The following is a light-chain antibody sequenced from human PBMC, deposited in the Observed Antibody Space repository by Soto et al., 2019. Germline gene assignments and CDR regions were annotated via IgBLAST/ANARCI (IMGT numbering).Light chain of an antibody. CDR3: SSYTSNNILV. CDR1: SSDIGGYNF. V-gene: IGLV2-14*03. J-gene: IGLJ2*01. Sequence: QSVLTQPASVSGSPGQSITISCTGTSSDIGGYNFVSWYQQHPDKAPRLIIYEVNDRPSGVSNRFSGSKSGNTASLTISGLQAEDEADYYCSSYTSNNILVFGGGTQLTVL. CDR2: EVN.